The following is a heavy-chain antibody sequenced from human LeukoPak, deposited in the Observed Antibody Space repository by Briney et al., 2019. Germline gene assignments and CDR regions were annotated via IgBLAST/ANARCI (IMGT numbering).Heavy chain of an antibody. CDR1: GYTFTSYC. V-gene: IGHV1-18*01. CDR3: ARDKGYYYDSSGYYLPDY. J-gene: IGHJ4*02. CDR2: ISAYNGNT. D-gene: IGHD3-22*01. Sequence: GASVKVSCKASGYTFTSYCISWVRQAPGQGLEWMGWISAYNGNTNYAQKLQGRVTMTTDTSTSTAYMELRSLRSDDTAVYYCARDKGYYYDSSGYYLPDYWGQGTLVTVSS.